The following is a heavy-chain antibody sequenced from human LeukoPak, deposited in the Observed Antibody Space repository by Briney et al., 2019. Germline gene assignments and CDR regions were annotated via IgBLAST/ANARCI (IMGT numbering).Heavy chain of an antibody. CDR2: IYYSGST. CDR1: GGSISSSNYY. D-gene: IGHD2-8*01. J-gene: IGHJ6*03. CDR3: ARDFSVRWPGGYYYYYMDV. Sequence: SETLSLTCSVSGGSISSSNYYWGWIRQPPGKGLEWIGSIYYSGSTYYNPSLKSRVTISVDTSKNQFSLKLSSVTAADTAVYYCARDFSVRWPGGYYYYYMDVWGKGTTVTVSS. V-gene: IGHV4-39*07.